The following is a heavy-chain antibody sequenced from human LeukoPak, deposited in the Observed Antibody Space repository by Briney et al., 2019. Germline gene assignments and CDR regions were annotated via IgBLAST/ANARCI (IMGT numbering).Heavy chain of an antibody. CDR2: IYTSGST. CDR1: GGSISSGSYY. Sequence: PSQTLSLTCTVSGGSISSGSYYWSWIRQPAGKGLEWIGRIYTSGSTNYNPSLKSRVTISVDTSKNQFSLKLSSVTAADTAVYYCARAGYSYGYDGMDVWGQGTTVTVSS. J-gene: IGHJ6*02. V-gene: IGHV4-61*02. D-gene: IGHD5-18*01. CDR3: ARAGYSYGYDGMDV.